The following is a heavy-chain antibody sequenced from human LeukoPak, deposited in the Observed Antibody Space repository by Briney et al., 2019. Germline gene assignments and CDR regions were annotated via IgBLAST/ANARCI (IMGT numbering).Heavy chain of an antibody. CDR2: ISAYNGNT. D-gene: IGHD6-13*01. V-gene: IGHV1-18*01. Sequence: ASVKVSCKASGYTFTSYGISWVRQAPGQGLEWMGWISAYNGNTNYAQKLQDRVTMTTDTSTSTAYMELRSLRSDDTAMYYCAREGIRIAAAGTIDYWGQGTLVTVSS. CDR1: GYTFTSYG. CDR3: AREGIRIAAAGTIDY. J-gene: IGHJ4*02.